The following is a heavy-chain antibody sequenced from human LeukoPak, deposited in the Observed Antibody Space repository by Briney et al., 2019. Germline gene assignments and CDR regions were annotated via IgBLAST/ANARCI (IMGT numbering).Heavy chain of an antibody. V-gene: IGHV3-30-3*01. CDR1: GFSFSGHW. Sequence: PGGSLRPSCTAPGFSFSGHWLHWVGQAPGKGLEWVAVISYDGSNKYYADSVKGRFTISRDNSKNTLYLQMNSLRAEDTAVYYCARDPGDYFDYWGQGTLVTVSS. D-gene: IGHD1-26*01. CDR2: ISYDGSNK. J-gene: IGHJ4*02. CDR3: ARDPGDYFDY.